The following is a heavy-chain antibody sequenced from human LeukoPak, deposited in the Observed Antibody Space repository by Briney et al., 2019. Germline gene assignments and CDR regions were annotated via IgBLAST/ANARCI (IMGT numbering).Heavy chain of an antibody. J-gene: IGHJ4*02. CDR1: GGSISSSSYY. Sequence: KPSETLSLTCTVSGGSISSSSYYWGWIRQPPGKGLEWIGSIYYSGSTYYNPSLKSRVTISVDTSKNQFSLKLSSVTAADTAVYYCARDQGYCSSTSCPDWEGFDYWGQGTLVTVSS. CDR3: ARDQGYCSSTSCPDWEGFDY. V-gene: IGHV4-39*07. CDR2: IYYSGST. D-gene: IGHD2-2*01.